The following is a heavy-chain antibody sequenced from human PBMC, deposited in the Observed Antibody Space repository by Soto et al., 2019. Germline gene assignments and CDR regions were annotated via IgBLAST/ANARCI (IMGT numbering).Heavy chain of an antibody. CDR1: GFTFSNHW. D-gene: IGHD2-21*02. CDR2: ITCDGKSK. J-gene: IGHJ5*02. Sequence: GESLRLSCAASGFTFSNHWMRWVRQPPAEGLEWVSRITCDGKSKAYAGSVKCRFATSKDNANNTIYLHMNSLTAEDTAVYYCARESGDWPLNWFDPWGQGTLVTVSS. V-gene: IGHV3-74*01. CDR3: ARESGDWPLNWFDP.